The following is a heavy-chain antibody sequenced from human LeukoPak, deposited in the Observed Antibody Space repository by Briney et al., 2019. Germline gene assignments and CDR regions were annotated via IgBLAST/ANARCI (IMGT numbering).Heavy chain of an antibody. CDR3: ARAVDDFWSGPRRWFDP. CDR2: ISTYNGNT. Sequence: ASVKVSCKASGYTFTSYGISWVRQAPGQGLEWMGWISTYNGNTNYAQKLQGRVTTTTDTSTSTAYMEVRSLRSDDTAVYYCARAVDDFWSGPRRWFDPWGQGTLVTVSS. V-gene: IGHV1-18*01. D-gene: IGHD3-3*01. CDR1: GYTFTSYG. J-gene: IGHJ5*02.